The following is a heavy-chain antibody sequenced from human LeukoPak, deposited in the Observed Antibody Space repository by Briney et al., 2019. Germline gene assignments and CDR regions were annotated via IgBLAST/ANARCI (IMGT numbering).Heavy chain of an antibody. J-gene: IGHJ5*02. V-gene: IGHV4-4*07. D-gene: IGHD2-2*01. Sequence: SETLSLTCTVSGGSISSYYWSWIRQPAGKGLEWIGRIYTSGSTSYNPSLKSRVTMSVDTSKNQFSLKLSSVTAADTAVYYCARDSGAVVVPAARPSWFDPWGQGTLVTVSS. CDR3: ARDSGAVVVPAARPSWFDP. CDR1: GGSISSYY. CDR2: IYTSGST.